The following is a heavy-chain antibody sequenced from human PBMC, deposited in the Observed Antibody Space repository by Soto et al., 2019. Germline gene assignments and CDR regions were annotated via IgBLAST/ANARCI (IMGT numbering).Heavy chain of an antibody. Sequence: QVQLQESGPGLLKASETLSLTCSVSGGSVRSGNHFWNWIRQPPGRGLEWLGYMYYTGVTNYNPSLKSRFSMSVDTSKVQFSLNLTSLTSADTAVYYCARGGEPLGYYGLDVWGQGTTVTVSS. CDR3: ARGGEPLGYYGLDV. J-gene: IGHJ6*02. CDR2: MYYTGVT. V-gene: IGHV4-61*01. CDR1: GGSVRSGNHF.